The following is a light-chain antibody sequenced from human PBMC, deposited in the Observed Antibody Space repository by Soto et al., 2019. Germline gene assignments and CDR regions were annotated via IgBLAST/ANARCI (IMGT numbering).Light chain of an antibody. CDR1: QSVSSY. Sequence: EIVLTQSPATLSLSPGGRATLSCRASQSVSSYLAWYQQKPGQTPRLLIYDASNRATGIPARFSGSGSGTDFTLTISSLEPGDFAVYYCQRRSNWPRTFGQGTKVDIK. V-gene: IGKV3-11*01. J-gene: IGKJ1*01. CDR2: DAS. CDR3: QRRSNWPRT.